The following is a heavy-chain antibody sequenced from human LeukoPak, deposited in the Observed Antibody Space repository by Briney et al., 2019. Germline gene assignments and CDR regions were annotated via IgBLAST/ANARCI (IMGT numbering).Heavy chain of an antibody. CDR3: AKDPRPGIAAAGIFDY. V-gene: IGHV3-23*01. J-gene: IGHJ4*02. CDR2: ISGSGGST. Sequence: PGGTLRLSCAASGFTFSSYGMSWVRQAPGKGLEWVSAISGSGGSTYYADSVKGRFTISRDNSKNTLYLQMNSLRAEDTAVYYCAKDPRPGIAAAGIFDYWGQGTLVTVSS. CDR1: GFTFSSYG. D-gene: IGHD6-13*01.